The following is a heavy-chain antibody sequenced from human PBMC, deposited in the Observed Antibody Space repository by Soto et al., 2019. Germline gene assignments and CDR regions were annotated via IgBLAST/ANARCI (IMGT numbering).Heavy chain of an antibody. CDR2: IIPIFGTA. J-gene: IGHJ6*02. CDR3: ARKDRRDGDNVQRGYYYGMDV. CDR1: GGTFSSYA. Sequence: QVQLVQSGAEVKKPGSSVTVSCKASGGTFSSYAISWVRQDPGQGLEWMGGIIPIFGTANYAQKFQGRVTITADESTSTAYMELSSLRSEDTAVYYCARKDRRDGDNVQRGYYYGMDVWGQGTTVTVSS. D-gene: IGHD3-10*02. V-gene: IGHV1-69*01.